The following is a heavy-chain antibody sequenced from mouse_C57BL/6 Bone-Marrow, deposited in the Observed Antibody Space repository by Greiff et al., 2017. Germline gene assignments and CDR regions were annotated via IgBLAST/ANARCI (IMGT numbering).Heavy chain of an antibody. CDR3: ARNGYYFDY. D-gene: IGHD2-2*01. V-gene: IGHV1-82*01. Sequence: QVQLKQSGPELVKPGASVKISCKASGYAFSSSWMNWVKQRPGTGLGWIGRIYPGDGDTNYNGKFKGKATLTADKSSSTAYMQLSSLTSEDSAVYFCARNGYYFDYWGQGTTLTVSS. CDR1: GYAFSSSW. CDR2: IYPGDGDT. J-gene: IGHJ2*01.